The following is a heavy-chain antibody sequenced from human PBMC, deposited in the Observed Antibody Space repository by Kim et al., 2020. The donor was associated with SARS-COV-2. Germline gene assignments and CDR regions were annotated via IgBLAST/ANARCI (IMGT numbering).Heavy chain of an antibody. D-gene: IGHD3-10*01. CDR1: GFTFSSYG. CDR2: ISYDGSNK. Sequence: GGSLRLSCAASGFTFSSYGMHWVRQAPGKGLEWVAVISYDGSNKYYADSVKGRFTISRDNSKTTLYLQMNSLRAEDTAVYYCAKDLWEQMDAFDIWGQGKMVTVSS. CDR3: AKDLWEQMDAFDI. V-gene: IGHV3-30*18. J-gene: IGHJ3*02.